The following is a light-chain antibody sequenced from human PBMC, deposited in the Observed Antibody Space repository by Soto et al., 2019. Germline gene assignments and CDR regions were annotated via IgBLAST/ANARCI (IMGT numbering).Light chain of an antibody. CDR1: SSVVGSFDS. CDR2: DVS. V-gene: IGLV2-14*01. Sequence: QSALTQPASVSGSPGQPITISCTGTSSVVGSFDSVAWYQHNPGNAPKLMIYDVSNRPSGVSSRFSGSKSGNTASLSISGLQTEDEANYYCSSFTTSSTLVFGTGTKLTVL. J-gene: IGLJ1*01. CDR3: SSFTTSSTLV.